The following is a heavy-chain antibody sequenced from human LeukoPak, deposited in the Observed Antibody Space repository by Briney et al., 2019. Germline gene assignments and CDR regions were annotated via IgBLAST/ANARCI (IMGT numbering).Heavy chain of an antibody. Sequence: PSETLSLTCTVSGVSVISPVYYWGWIRHAPGKGLEWIGTIYYSESTYYNPSLKSRVTISVDASKNHFSLKLSSVTAADTAVYYGARHDLPLTFDYWGQGSLVTVSS. CDR1: GVSVISPVYY. CDR3: ARHDLPLTFDY. D-gene: IGHD3/OR15-3a*01. CDR2: IYYSEST. J-gene: IGHJ4*02. V-gene: IGHV4-39*01.